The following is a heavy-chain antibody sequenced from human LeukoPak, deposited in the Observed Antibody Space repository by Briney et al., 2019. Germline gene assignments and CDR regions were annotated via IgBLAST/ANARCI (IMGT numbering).Heavy chain of an antibody. Sequence: GGSLRLSCVASGFSVNNNYMNWVRQAPGKGLEWVSLMDNFGYKYYADSVKGRFTISRDNSKNTLYLQMNSLRAEDTAVYYCAKDDSLAAHDYWGQGTLVTVSS. D-gene: IGHD3-16*01. J-gene: IGHJ4*02. V-gene: IGHV3-53*01. CDR1: GFSVNNNY. CDR2: MDNFGYK. CDR3: AKDDSLAAHDY.